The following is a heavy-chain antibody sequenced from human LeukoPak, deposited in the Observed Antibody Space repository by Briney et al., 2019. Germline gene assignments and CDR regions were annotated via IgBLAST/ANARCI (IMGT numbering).Heavy chain of an antibody. CDR1: GGSISSSSYY. CDR3: ARHLTYGSGTDLFDY. D-gene: IGHD3-10*01. Sequence: MPSGTLSLTCTVSGGSISSSSYYWGWIRQPPGKGREWIGSLYYSGSTYYNPYLKSRVTISVDTSKNQFSLKLSSVTAADTAVFYCARHLTYGSGTDLFDYWGQGTLVTVSS. J-gene: IGHJ4*02. CDR2: LYYSGST. V-gene: IGHV4-39*01.